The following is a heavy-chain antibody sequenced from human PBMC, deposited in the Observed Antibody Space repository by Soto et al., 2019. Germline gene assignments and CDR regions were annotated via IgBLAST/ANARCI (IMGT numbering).Heavy chain of an antibody. CDR1: GYSFTTYS. J-gene: IGHJ4*02. D-gene: IGHD6-6*01. Sequence: ASVKVSCKASGYSFTTYSISWVRQAPGQGLEWMGRIITNSGGTIYAHKFQGRVTMTADTSTNTVYMEVGSLTSDDTAVYYCTRGQSTVPARRAGDYWCQGTLVTVSS. CDR3: TRGQSTVPARRAGDY. V-gene: IGHV1-18*04. CDR2: IITNSGGT.